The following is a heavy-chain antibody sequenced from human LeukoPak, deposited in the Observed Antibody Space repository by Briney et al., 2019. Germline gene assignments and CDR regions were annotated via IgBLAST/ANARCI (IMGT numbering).Heavy chain of an antibody. Sequence: PGGSLRLSCAASGFTFSAYSMNWVRQAPGKGLEWLSYISSSSSMIYYADSVKGRFTISRDNAKNSLYLQMNSLRAEDTAVYYCARGPRIVVVIATPGAEYYFDYWGQGTLVTVSS. D-gene: IGHD2-21*01. CDR1: GFTFSAYS. V-gene: IGHV3-48*04. J-gene: IGHJ4*02. CDR2: ISSSSSMI. CDR3: ARGPRIVVVIATPGAEYYFDY.